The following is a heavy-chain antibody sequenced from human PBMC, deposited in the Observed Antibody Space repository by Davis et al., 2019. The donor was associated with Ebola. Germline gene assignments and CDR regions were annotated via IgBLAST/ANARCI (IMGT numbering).Heavy chain of an antibody. CDR2: INHSGST. CDR3: ARVRYYGSGSPIDY. D-gene: IGHD3-10*01. CDR1: GGSFSGYY. J-gene: IGHJ4*02. Sequence: MPSETLSLTCAVYGGSFSGYYWSWIRQPPGKGLEWIGEINHSGSTNYNPSLKSRVTISLDKSKNQFSLRLSSVTAADTAVYYCARVRYYGSGSPIDYWGQGTLVTVSS. V-gene: IGHV4-34*01.